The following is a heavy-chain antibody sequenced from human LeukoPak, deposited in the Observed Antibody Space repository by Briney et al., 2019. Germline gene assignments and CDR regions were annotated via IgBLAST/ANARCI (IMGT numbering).Heavy chain of an antibody. J-gene: IGHJ4*02. CDR2: IKQDGSEK. CDR3: ARNQRRLDY. CDR1: GFTFSSYW. V-gene: IGHV3-7*01. Sequence: GGSLRLSCTASGFTFSSYWLNWVRQAPGKGLELVANIKQDGSEKYYVDSVKGRFTISRDNAKNSLYLQMNSLRAEDTAVYYCARNQRRLDYWGQGTLVTVSS. D-gene: IGHD1-14*01.